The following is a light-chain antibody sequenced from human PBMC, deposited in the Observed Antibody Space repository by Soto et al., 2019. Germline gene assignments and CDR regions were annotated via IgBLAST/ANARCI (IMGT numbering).Light chain of an antibody. CDR3: HQYDHWPLT. CDR2: ATS. CDR1: QSVSNK. V-gene: IGKV3D-15*01. Sequence: EIVLTQSPGTLSLSPGERATLSCRASQSVSNKLAWYQQKPGQAPRLLMSATSTRATDIPARFSGSGSGTEFTLTVSSLQSEDFALYFCHQYDHWPLTFGGGTKV. J-gene: IGKJ4*01.